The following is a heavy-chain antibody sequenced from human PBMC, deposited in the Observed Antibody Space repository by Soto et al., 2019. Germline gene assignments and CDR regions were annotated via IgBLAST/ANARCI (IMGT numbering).Heavy chain of an antibody. V-gene: IGHV1-58*01. CDR3: AAERGLHYYYGMDV. Sequence: SVKVSCKASGFTFTSSAVQWVRQARGQRLEWIGWIVVGSGNTNYAQKFQERVTITRDMSTSTAYMELSSLRSEDTAVYYCAAERGLHYYYGMDVWGQGTTVTVSS. CDR2: IVVGSGNT. J-gene: IGHJ6*02. CDR1: GFTFTSSA. D-gene: IGHD4-4*01.